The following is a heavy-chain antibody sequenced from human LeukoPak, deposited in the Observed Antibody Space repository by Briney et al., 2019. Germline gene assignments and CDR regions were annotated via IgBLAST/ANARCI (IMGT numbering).Heavy chain of an antibody. V-gene: IGHV3-49*04. Sequence: GGSLRLSCTASGFTFGDYGMNWVRQAPGKGLEWVSFIRSKAYGGTTEYAASVKGRFTMSRDDSKSIAYLQMNSLRAEDTAVYYCAKDPDCTSGVCYTFFDYWGQGTLVTVSS. CDR3: AKDPDCTSGVCYTFFDY. CDR2: IRSKAYGGTT. D-gene: IGHD2-8*01. J-gene: IGHJ4*02. CDR1: GFTFGDYG.